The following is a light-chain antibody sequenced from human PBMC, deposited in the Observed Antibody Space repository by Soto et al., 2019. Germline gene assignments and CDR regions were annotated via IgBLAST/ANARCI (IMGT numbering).Light chain of an antibody. CDR1: QSVSIY. CDR2: DAS. Sequence: EIVLTQSPATLSLFPGGRATLSCRASQSVSIYLAWYQQKPGQAPRLLIYDASNRATGIPARFSGSGSGTDFTLTISSLEPEDFAVYYCQQRSNWPPEITFGQGARLEIK. V-gene: IGKV3-11*01. J-gene: IGKJ5*01. CDR3: QQRSNWPPEIT.